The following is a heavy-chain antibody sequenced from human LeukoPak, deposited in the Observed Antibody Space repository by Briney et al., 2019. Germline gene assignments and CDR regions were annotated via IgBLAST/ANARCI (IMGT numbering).Heavy chain of an antibody. J-gene: IGHJ3*02. V-gene: IGHV3-30*03. CDR1: GFTFSSYG. CDR3: ARSIVVPAAISGAFDI. CDR2: ISYDGSNK. D-gene: IGHD2-2*01. Sequence: GGSLRLSCAASGFTFSSYGMHWVRQAPGKGLEWVAVISYDGSNKYYADSVKGRFAISRDNSKNTLYLQMNSLRAEDTALYYCARSIVVPAAISGAFDIWGQGTIVTVSS.